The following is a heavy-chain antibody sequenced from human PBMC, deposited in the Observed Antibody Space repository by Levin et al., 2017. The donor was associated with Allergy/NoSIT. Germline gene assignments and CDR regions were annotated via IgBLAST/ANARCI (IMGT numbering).Heavy chain of an antibody. V-gene: IGHV3-23*01. J-gene: IGHJ4*02. CDR2: ISGSGGST. CDR3: AKGLNRMRLVVTAIDF. Sequence: LSLTCAASVFSFNSYGMSWVRPAPGKGLEWVSVISGSGGSTYYADSVKGRFTISRDNSKNTLYLQMDSLIAEDTAVYYCAKGLNRMRLVVTAIDFWGQGTLVTVSS. CDR1: VFSFNSYG. D-gene: IGHD2-21*02.